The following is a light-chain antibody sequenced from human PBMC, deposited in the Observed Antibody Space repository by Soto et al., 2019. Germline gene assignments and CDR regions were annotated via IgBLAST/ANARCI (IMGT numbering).Light chain of an antibody. J-gene: IGKJ5*01. CDR2: AAS. CDR3: QQSYSTPIT. Sequence: IQLPQSPSSLSASVGARVTITCRASQSISSYLNWYQQKPGKAPKLLIYAASSLQSGVPSRFSGSGSGTDFTLTISSLQPEDFATYYCQQSYSTPITFGKGTRLEIK. CDR1: QSISSY. V-gene: IGKV1-39*01.